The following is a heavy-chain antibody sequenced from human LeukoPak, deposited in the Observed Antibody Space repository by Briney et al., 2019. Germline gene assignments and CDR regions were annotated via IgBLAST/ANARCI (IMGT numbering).Heavy chain of an antibody. J-gene: IGHJ4*02. CDR3: ARDRYYSSDY. D-gene: IGHD1-26*01. CDR1: GFTFSTYS. V-gene: IGHV3-48*02. CDR2: ISSTSNTI. Sequence: GGSLRLSCAASGFTFSTYSMNWVRQAPGKGLEWLAYISSTSNTIYYADPVKGRFTISRDNAKNSLYLQMNSLRDEDTAVYYCARDRYYSSDYWGQGTLVTVSS.